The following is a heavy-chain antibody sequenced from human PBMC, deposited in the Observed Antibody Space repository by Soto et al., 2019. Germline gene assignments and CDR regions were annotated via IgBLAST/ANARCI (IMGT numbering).Heavy chain of an antibody. J-gene: IGHJ4*02. CDR1: GGSFSGYY. D-gene: IGHD3-10*01. CDR3: AGGLGEWFGELGVGY. V-gene: IGHV4-34*01. Sequence: QVQLQQWGAGLLKPSETLSLTCAVYGGSFSGYYWSWIRQPPGKGLEWIGEINHSGSTNYNPSLKSRVTIPVDSSKNQFSLKLSSVTAADTAVYYCAGGLGEWFGELGVGYWGQGTLVTVSS. CDR2: INHSGST.